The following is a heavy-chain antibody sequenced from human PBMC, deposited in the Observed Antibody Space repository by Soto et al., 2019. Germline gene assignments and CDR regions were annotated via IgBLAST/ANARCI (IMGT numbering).Heavy chain of an antibody. V-gene: IGHV4-4*02. Sequence: QVQLQESGPGLVKPSETLSLTCAVYGGSISSNKWWSWVRQPPGKGLAWIGEIYHSGSTNYNPSHKSRVTISLDKAKNQFSRKLTSVTAADSAVYYCARDDHIVVVPTSLGAMDVLGQGTTVTVSS. D-gene: IGHD2-2*01. CDR1: GGSISSNKW. CDR2: IYHSGST. CDR3: ARDDHIVVVPTSLGAMDV. J-gene: IGHJ6*02.